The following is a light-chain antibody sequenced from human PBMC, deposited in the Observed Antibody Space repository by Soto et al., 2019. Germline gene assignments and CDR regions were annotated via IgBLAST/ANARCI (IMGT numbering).Light chain of an antibody. J-gene: IGKJ1*01. CDR1: QSISSF. CDR3: QQSYSIWWT. V-gene: IGKV1-39*01. CDR2: AAS. Sequence: DIQMTQSPSSLSTSVGDRVTTSCRASQSISSFLNWFQQRPGKAPKLLIYAASSLQSGVPSRFSGSGSGTNFTLTIDSLQPEDFATYYCQQSYSIWWTFGQGTKVEFK.